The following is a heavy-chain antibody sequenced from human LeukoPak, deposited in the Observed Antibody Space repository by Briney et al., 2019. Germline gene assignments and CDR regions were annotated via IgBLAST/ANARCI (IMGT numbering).Heavy chain of an antibody. V-gene: IGHV3-30*18. CDR3: AKEGSQYASSWFDY. J-gene: IGHJ4*02. CDR1: GFTFSSYG. Sequence: GGSLRLSCAASGFTFSSYGMQWVRQAPGMGPEWVSVISPDVTVTHYADSVKGRFTISRDSSTNTLYLQMDSLRTEDTAVYYCAKEGSQYASSWFDYWGQGTLGTVSS. D-gene: IGHD6-13*01. CDR2: ISPDVTVT.